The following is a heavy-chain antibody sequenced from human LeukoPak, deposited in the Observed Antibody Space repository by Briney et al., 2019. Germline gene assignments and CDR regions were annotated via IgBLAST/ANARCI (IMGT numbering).Heavy chain of an antibody. CDR3: AAGYCSSTSCYAFDY. D-gene: IGHD2-2*01. CDR1: GFTFTSSA. V-gene: IGHV1-58*02. CDR2: IVVGSGNT. Sequence: SVKVSCKASGFTFTSSAMQWVRQARGQRLEWIGWIVVGSGNTNYAQKFQERVTITRDMSTSTAYMELSSLRSEDTAVYYCAAGYCSSTSCYAFDYWGQGTLVTVSS. J-gene: IGHJ4*02.